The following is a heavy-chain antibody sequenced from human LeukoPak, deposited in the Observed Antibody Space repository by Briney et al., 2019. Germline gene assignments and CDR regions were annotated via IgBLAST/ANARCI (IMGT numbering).Heavy chain of an antibody. CDR1: GGSISRSTYY. CDR2: IYYSGST. CDR3: ARDGPNHYPLLGEFDY. Sequence: PSETLSLTCTVSGGSISRSTYYWSWIRQPPGKGLEWIGYIYYSGSTNYNPSLKSRVTISVDTSKNQFSLKLSSVTAADTAVYYCARDGPNHYPLLGEFDYWGQGTLVTVSS. D-gene: IGHD1-14*01. J-gene: IGHJ4*02. V-gene: IGHV4-61*01.